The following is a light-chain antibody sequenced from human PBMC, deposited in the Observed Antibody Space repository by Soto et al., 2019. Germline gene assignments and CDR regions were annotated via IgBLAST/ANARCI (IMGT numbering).Light chain of an antibody. J-gene: IGKJ3*01. CDR1: QAISNY. CDR3: QKYERAPFT. Sequence: DIQMTQSPSSLSASVGDRVTLTCRASQAISNYLAWYQQKPGKVPKLLIYAASTLQSGVPSRFSGSGSGTDFTLTISSLQPEDVATYYCQKYERAPFTFGPGTKVDIK. V-gene: IGKV1-27*01. CDR2: AAS.